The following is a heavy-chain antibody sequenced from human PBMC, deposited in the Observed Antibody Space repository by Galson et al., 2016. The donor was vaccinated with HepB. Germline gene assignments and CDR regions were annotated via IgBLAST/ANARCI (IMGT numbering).Heavy chain of an antibody. CDR3: AGYGGNSV. Sequence: SLRLSCAASGFTFRTYSMTWVRQAPGKGLEWVSSITSSSRDIYYADSLKGRFTVSRDNARNTVYLLMNSLRTEDTAVYYCAGYGGNSVWGQGTLVTVSS. D-gene: IGHD4-23*01. CDR1: GFTFRTYS. CDR2: ITSSSRDI. J-gene: IGHJ4*02. V-gene: IGHV3-21*04.